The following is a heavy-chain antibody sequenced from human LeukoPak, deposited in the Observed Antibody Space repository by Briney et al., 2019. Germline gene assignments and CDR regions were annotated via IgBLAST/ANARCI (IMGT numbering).Heavy chain of an antibody. J-gene: IGHJ4*02. V-gene: IGHV3-30*04. CDR3: AKALYSSSSMVDY. CDR1: GFTFSSYV. D-gene: IGHD6-6*01. Sequence: SGGSLRLSCAASGFTFSSYVMHWVRQAPGKGPEWVAIISYDGSNEYYADSVKGRFTISRDNSKNTLYLQMNSLRAEDTAVYYCAKALYSSSSMVDYWGQGTLVTVSS. CDR2: ISYDGSNE.